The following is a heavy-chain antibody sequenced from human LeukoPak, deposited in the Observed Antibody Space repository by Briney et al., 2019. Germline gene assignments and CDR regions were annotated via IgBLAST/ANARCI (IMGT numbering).Heavy chain of an antibody. J-gene: IGHJ6*03. D-gene: IGHD1-26*01. Sequence: GGSLRLSCAASGFAFRTYGIHWVRQAPGKGLEWVAFIGHDGSRKFYTASVKGRFTISRDNSKNTLLLQMISLRVEDTALYYCAKDLGATAPYYMDVWGRGTTVTV. V-gene: IGHV3-30*02. CDR2: IGHDGSRK. CDR1: GFAFRTYG. CDR3: AKDLGATAPYYMDV.